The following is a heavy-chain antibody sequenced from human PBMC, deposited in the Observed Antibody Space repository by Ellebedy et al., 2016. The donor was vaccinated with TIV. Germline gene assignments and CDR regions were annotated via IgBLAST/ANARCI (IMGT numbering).Heavy chain of an antibody. J-gene: IGHJ4*02. CDR1: GYTLTELS. CDR2: FDPEDGET. CDR3: ARGRDSSGWYADDY. Sequence: ASVKVSXXVSGYTLTELSMHWVRQAPGKGLEWMGGFDPEDGETIYAQKFQGRVTMTEDTSTDTAYMELSSLRSEDTAVYYCARGRDSSGWYADDYWGQGTLVTVSS. D-gene: IGHD6-19*01. V-gene: IGHV1-24*01.